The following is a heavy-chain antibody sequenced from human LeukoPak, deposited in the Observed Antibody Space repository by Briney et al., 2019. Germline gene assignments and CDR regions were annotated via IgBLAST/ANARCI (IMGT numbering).Heavy chain of an antibody. J-gene: IGHJ3*01. CDR3: ATERYCSSTTCPGAFDL. Sequence: RRSLRLSCAPAGLTPTTDWIGWVSHAPGKGLEWDGRIKRKAAGDTRDYAAPGKGQSTTSRDDSQNTVALQLNSLKTEDTAVYYCATERYCSSTTCPGAFDLWGRGTMVTVSS. CDR2: IKRKAAGDTR. V-gene: IGHV3-15*01. D-gene: IGHD2-2*01. CDR1: GLTPTTDW.